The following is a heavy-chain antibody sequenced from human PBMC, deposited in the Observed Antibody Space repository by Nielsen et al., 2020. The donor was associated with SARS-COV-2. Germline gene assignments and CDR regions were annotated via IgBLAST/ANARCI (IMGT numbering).Heavy chain of an antibody. CDR3: ARGDLVVVPSPILGLGPFFYYFYLDV. V-gene: IGHV3-33*01. J-gene: IGHJ6*03. CDR1: GFTFSSYA. D-gene: IGHD2-2*01. Sequence: GESLKISCAASGFTFSSYAMHWVRQAPGKGLGWVAVIWYDGGNEYYADSVKGRFTISRDNSKNTLYVQMSSLRAADTAVYFCARGDLVVVPSPILGLGPFFYYFYLDVWGKGTTVIVSS. CDR2: IWYDGGNE.